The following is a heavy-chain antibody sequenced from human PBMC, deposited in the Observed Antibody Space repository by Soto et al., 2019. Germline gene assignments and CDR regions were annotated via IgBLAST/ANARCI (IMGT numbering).Heavy chain of an antibody. CDR3: ARESEAAAGPYYYYYYGMDV. J-gene: IGHJ6*02. CDR1: GYTFTSYA. D-gene: IGHD6-13*01. Sequence: ASVKVSCKASGYTFTSYAMHWVRQAPGQRLEWMGWINPNSGGTNYAQKFQGWVTMTRDTSISTAYMELSRLRSDDTAVYYCARESEAAAGPYYYYYYGMDVWGQGTTVTVSS. V-gene: IGHV1-2*04. CDR2: INPNSGGT.